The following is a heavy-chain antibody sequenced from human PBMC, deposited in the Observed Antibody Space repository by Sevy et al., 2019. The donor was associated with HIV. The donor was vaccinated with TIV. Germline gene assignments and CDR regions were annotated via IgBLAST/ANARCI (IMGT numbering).Heavy chain of an antibody. CDR2: ITNDGSST. D-gene: IGHD3-16*02. CDR1: GFTFNNYW. Sequence: GSLRLSCAASGFTFNNYWIHWVRQAPGKGLVWVSRITNDGSSTGYASSVEGRFTLSRDNAKNTVYLQMDSLRAEDTAMYYCARDRGLSTPFDYWGQGALVTVSS. CDR3: ARDRGLSTPFDY. J-gene: IGHJ4*02. V-gene: IGHV3-74*01.